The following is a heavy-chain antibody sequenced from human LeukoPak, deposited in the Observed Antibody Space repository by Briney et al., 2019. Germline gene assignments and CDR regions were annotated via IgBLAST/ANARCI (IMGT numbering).Heavy chain of an antibody. J-gene: IGHJ4*02. V-gene: IGHV3-66*01. Sequence: GGSLRLSCAASGFTVSSNYMSWVRQAPGKGLEWLSVIYSGGSTYCADSVKGRFTISRDNSKNTVFLQMNSLRAEDTAVYYCARGLRYSTGWYYFDYWGQGTRVTVSS. CDR2: IYSGGST. D-gene: IGHD6-19*01. CDR1: GFTVSSNY. CDR3: ARGLRYSTGWYYFDY.